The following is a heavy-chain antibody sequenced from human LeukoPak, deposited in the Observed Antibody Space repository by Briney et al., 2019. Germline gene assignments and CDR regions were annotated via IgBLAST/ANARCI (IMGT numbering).Heavy chain of an antibody. CDR3: ARNGGSFSSDYFFDY. J-gene: IGHJ4*02. CDR1: GGSISSYY. D-gene: IGHD1-26*01. CDR2: IYSSGTT. Sequence: KTSETLSPTCTVSGGSISSYYWSWIRQPAGKGLDWIGRIYSSGTTDYNSSLQSRVTMSLDTSKNQFSLKLRSVTAADTAVYYCARNGGSFSSDYFFDYWGQGTLVTVSS. V-gene: IGHV4-4*07.